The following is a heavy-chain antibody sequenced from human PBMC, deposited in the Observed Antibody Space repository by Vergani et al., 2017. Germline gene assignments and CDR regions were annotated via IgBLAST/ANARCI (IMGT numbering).Heavy chain of an antibody. Sequence: QVQLVESGGGVVQPGRSLRLSCAASGFTFNQYGMHWVRQAPGKGLEWVAVTWYDGNNKQYADSVKGRFTISRDNSKSTMYLQRNSLRYEDTCVYYCARDLRLLYNRFDPWGQGTLVTVSS. V-gene: IGHV3-33*01. J-gene: IGHJ5*02. CDR2: TWYDGNNK. CDR3: ARDLRLLYNRFDP. CDR1: GFTFNQYG. D-gene: IGHD1-14*01.